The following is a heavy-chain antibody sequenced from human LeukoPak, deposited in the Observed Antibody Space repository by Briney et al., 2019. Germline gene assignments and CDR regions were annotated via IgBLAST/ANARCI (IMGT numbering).Heavy chain of an antibody. CDR2: MSHGGYS. D-gene: IGHD2-15*01. J-gene: IGHJ4*02. CDR1: DDDIRMYNW. Sequence: NPSGTLSLTCGVYDDDIRMYNWWRWVRQSPGKGLEWIGEMSHGGYSNYNPSLKSRASISIDTSGSAVSLTLTSVTAADTAGYLCATRNADSFYFDYGGRGTLVTVSS. CDR3: ATRNADSFYFDY. V-gene: IGHV4-4*02.